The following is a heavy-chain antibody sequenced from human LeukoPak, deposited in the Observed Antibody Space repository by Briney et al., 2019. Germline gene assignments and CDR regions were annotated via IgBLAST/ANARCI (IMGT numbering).Heavy chain of an antibody. CDR1: GHSISSYY. Sequence: SETLSLACSVSGHSISSYYWSWIRQPAGKGLEWIGRIYTSGSTNYNPSLKSRVTMSVDTSKNQFSLKLSSVTAADTAVYYCARDLGGSTRVVDYWGQGTLVTVSS. CDR3: ARDLGGSTRVVDY. V-gene: IGHV4-4*07. J-gene: IGHJ4*02. D-gene: IGHD2-15*01. CDR2: IYTSGST.